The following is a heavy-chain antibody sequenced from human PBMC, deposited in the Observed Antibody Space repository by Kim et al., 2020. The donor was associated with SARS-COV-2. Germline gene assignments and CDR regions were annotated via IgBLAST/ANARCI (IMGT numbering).Heavy chain of an antibody. CDR1: GFTFTTYS. J-gene: IGHJ4*01. D-gene: IGHD6-19*01. CDR3: ARVVRDGYNSGWQSDY. CDR2: ISSSSTYI. V-gene: IGHV3-21*01. Sequence: GGSLRLSCAASGFTFTTYSMNWVRQAPGKGLEWVSSISSSSTYIYYADSVKGRFTISRDNAKNSLYLQMNSLGAEDTAVYYCARVVRDGYNSGWQSDYWG.